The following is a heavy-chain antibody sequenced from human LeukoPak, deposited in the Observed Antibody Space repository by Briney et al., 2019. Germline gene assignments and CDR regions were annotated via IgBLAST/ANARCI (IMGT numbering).Heavy chain of an antibody. CDR1: GGSFSGYY. J-gene: IGHJ4*02. Sequence: MTSETLSLTCAVYGGSFSGYYWSWIRQPPGKGLEWIGEINHSGSTNYNPSLKSRVTISVDTSKNQFSLKLSSVTAADTAVYYCARDGESYYYDSSGYYDYWGQGTLVTVSS. V-gene: IGHV4-34*01. CDR3: ARDGESYYYDSSGYYDY. CDR2: INHSGST. D-gene: IGHD3-22*01.